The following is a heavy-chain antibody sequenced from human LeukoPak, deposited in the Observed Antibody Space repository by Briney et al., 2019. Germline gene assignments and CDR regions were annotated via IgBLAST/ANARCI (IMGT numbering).Heavy chain of an antibody. CDR2: IIPIFGTA. V-gene: IGHV1-69*13. CDR3: ARVYCSSTSCYPRDYYGMDV. D-gene: IGHD2-2*01. J-gene: IGHJ6*02. CDR1: GGTFSSYA. Sequence: ASVKVSCKASGGTFSSYAISWVRQAPGQGLEWMGGIIPIFGTANYAQKFQGRVTITADESTSTAYMELRSLRSDDTAMYYCARVYCSSTSCYPRDYYGMDVWGQGTTVTVSS.